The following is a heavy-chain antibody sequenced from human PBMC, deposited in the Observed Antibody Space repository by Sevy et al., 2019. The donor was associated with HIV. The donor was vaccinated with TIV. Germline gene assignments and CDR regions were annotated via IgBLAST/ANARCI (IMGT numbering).Heavy chain of an antibody. CDR1: EFTFSNVW. J-gene: IGHJ4*02. D-gene: IGHD6-6*01. V-gene: IGHV3-15*01. CDR3: TIDPVHFL. Sequence: GGSLRLSCVASEFTFSNVWMSWVRQAPGEGLEWVGRIKSKADGGTTDYIAPVKGRFTISRDDSKNTVYLQMNTLKTEDTAVYYCTIDPVHFLWGQGTLVTFSS. CDR2: IKSKADGGTT.